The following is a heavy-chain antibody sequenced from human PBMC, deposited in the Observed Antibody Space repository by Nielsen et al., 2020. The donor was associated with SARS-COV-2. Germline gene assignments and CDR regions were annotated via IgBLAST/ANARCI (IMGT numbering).Heavy chain of an antibody. D-gene: IGHD2-21*02. V-gene: IGHV3-9*01. Sequence: SLKISCAASGFTFLDYAMYWVRQPPGQGLEWVASLTGDSGRVAYADSVKGRFTISRDNAKNSLFLQMNSLRVDDTAFYFCARDVRPGVTSWFEFAMDVWGLGIAVTV. CDR1: GFTFLDYA. J-gene: IGHJ6*02. CDR2: LTGDSGRV. CDR3: ARDVRPGVTSWFEFAMDV.